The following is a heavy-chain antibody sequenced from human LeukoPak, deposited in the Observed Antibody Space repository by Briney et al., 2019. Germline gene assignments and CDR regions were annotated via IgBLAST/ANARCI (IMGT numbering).Heavy chain of an antibody. V-gene: IGHV4-59*01. CDR2: IYYSGST. Sequence: SETLSLTCTVSGGSISGYYWSWIRQPPGKGLEWIGYIYYSGSTNYNPSLKSRVTISVDTSKNQFSLKLSSVTAADTAVYYCARASWVWQQLEYAFDIWGQGTMVTVSS. D-gene: IGHD6-13*01. J-gene: IGHJ3*02. CDR1: GGSISGYY. CDR3: ARASWVWQQLEYAFDI.